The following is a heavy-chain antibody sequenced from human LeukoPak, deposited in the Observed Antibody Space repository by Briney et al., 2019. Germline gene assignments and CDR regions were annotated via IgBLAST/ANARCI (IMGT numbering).Heavy chain of an antibody. CDR2: IYTSGST. CDR3: ARVSAEQQLAFDY. Sequence: PSQTLSLTCTVSGGSISSGSYYWSWIRQPAGKGLEWIGRIYTSGSTNYNPSLKSRVTISVDTSKNQFSLKLSSVTAVDTAVYYCARVSAEQQLAFDYWGQGTLVTVSS. D-gene: IGHD6-13*01. CDR1: GGSISSGSYY. J-gene: IGHJ4*02. V-gene: IGHV4-61*02.